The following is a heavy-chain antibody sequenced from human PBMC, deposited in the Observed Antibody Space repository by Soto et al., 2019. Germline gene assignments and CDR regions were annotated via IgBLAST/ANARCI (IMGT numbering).Heavy chain of an antibody. CDR2: TSTNNGDT. CDR1: GYTFTTFG. V-gene: IGHV1-18*01. Sequence: GASVKVSCKASGYTFTTFGISWVRQAPGQGLEWMGWTSTNNGDTYYAPRFQGRVTVTKDTSTRTAYMELRSLGSDDTAVYYCGREYCSGGRCYSPDYRGQRTLVTVSS. J-gene: IGHJ4*02. CDR3: GREYCSGGRCYSPDY. D-gene: IGHD2-15*01.